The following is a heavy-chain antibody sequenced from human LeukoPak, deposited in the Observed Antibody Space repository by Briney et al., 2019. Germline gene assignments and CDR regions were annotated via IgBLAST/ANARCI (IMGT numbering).Heavy chain of an antibody. Sequence: GASVNVSCKASGGTFSSYAISWVRQAPGEGLEWMGRIIPIFGIANYAQKFQGRVTITADKSTSTAYMELSSLRSEDTAVYYCARYGADYYDSSGNSDYWGQGTLVTVSS. V-gene: IGHV1-69*04. CDR2: IIPIFGIA. D-gene: IGHD3-22*01. CDR1: GGTFSSYA. CDR3: ARYGADYYDSSGNSDY. J-gene: IGHJ4*02.